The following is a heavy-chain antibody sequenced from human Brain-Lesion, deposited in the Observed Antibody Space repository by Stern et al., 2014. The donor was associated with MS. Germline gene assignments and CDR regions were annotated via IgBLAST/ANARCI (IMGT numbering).Heavy chain of an antibody. J-gene: IGHJ5*01. CDR1: GFTFSNYW. V-gene: IGHV3-74*02. Sequence: EVQLVESGGGLVQPGGSLRVSCAASGFTFSNYWMHWVRQAPGKGLAWVSSVNNDGRRTSYADSVKGRFTMSRDNAKNTLYLQMNSLRVEDTAIYYCARGERWFDSWGQGTLVTVSS. CDR3: ARGERWFDS. D-gene: IGHD3-10*01. CDR2: VNNDGRRT.